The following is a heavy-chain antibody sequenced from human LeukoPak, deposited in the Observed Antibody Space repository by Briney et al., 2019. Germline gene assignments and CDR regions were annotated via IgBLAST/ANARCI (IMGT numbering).Heavy chain of an antibody. CDR3: ARDKWGYYDSSGTLFDY. Sequence: SETLSLTCTVSGGSISSYYWSWIRQPAGKGLEWIGRIYTSGSTNYNPSLKSRVTMSVDTSKNQSSLKLSSVTAADTAVYYCARDKWGYYDSSGTLFDYWGQGTLVTVSS. J-gene: IGHJ4*02. D-gene: IGHD3-22*01. CDR1: GGSISSYY. V-gene: IGHV4-4*07. CDR2: IYTSGST.